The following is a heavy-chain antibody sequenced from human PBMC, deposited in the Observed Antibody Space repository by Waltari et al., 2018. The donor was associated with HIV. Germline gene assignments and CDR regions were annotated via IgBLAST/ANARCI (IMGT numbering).Heavy chain of an antibody. CDR1: GGSVSSRSYF. Sequence: QLQLQESGPGLVKPSETLSLTRTVSGGSVSSRSYFWGWIRPPPGKGLEWVGRIYYTGSAYYNPSLKSRVTISVDTSKNQFSLKVTSVTTADTAVYYCARHALRVGAAYWNFDLWGRGTLVTVSS. CDR3: ARHALRVGAAYWNFDL. CDR2: IYYTGSA. V-gene: IGHV4-39*01. J-gene: IGHJ2*01. D-gene: IGHD1-26*01.